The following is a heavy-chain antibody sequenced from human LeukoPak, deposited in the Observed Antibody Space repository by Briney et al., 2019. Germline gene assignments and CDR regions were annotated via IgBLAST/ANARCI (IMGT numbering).Heavy chain of an antibody. D-gene: IGHD1-1*01. V-gene: IGHV5-10-1*04. CDR2: IDPSDSYT. CDR3: ERYRRYWTDY. CDR1: GYSFASYW. J-gene: IGHJ4*02. Sequence: GESLKISCKGSGYSFASYWISWVRQMPGKGLEWMGNIDPSDSYTNYSPPFQGQVTISADKSISTAYLQWSSLKTSDTAMYYCERYRRYWTDYWGRGTLVTVSS.